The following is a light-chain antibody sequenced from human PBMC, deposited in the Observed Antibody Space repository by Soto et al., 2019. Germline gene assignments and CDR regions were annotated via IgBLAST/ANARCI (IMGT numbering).Light chain of an antibody. V-gene: IGLV2-14*01. CDR3: MSYTSSDTWV. J-gene: IGLJ3*02. Sequence: QSALTQPASVSGSPGQSITISCTGTSSDVGGYDYVSWYQQHPGKVPKLIIYEVSDRPSGISYRFSGSKSGNTASLTISGLQAEDEADYYCMSYTSSDTWVFGGGTKLTVL. CDR1: SSDVGGYDY. CDR2: EVS.